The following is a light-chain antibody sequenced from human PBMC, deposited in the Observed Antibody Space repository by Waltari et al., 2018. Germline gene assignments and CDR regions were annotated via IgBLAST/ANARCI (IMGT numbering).Light chain of an antibody. Sequence: SYVVTQPPSVSVAPGATATITCGGDTIGTYSVHWYQQKAGQAPVLVIFYDRDRPSGIPDRFSGSNSGNTATLTISRVEAGDEARYYCHVWHPHVDPGVFGTGTEVTVL. CDR2: YDR. V-gene: IGLV3-21*04. CDR3: HVWHPHVDPGV. J-gene: IGLJ1*01. CDR1: TIGTYS.